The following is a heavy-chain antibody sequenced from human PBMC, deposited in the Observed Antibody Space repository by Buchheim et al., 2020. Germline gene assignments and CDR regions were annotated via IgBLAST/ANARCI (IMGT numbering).Heavy chain of an antibody. CDR1: GFSLSTRGVS. CDR3: AHTDSGSYINFDH. D-gene: IGHD1-26*01. V-gene: IGHV2-5*02. CDR2: IYWDGDK. J-gene: IGHJ4*02. Sequence: QITLKESGPTLVKPTQTLTLTCTFSGFSLSTRGVSVGWIRQPPGKALEWLALIYWDGDKNFNPSMKSRLTITKDTSNNQMVLTMTNMDPVDTATYFCAHTDSGSYINFDHWGQGTL.